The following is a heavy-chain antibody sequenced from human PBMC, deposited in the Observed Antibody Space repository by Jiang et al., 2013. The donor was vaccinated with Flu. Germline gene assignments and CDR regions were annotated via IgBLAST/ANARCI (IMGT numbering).Heavy chain of an antibody. CDR3: AREGLGDVVVPAAPGSWVPPGYYFDY. Sequence: SGAEVKKPGSSVKVSCKASGDTFSSYAISWVRQAPGQGLEWMGGIIPIFGTANYAQKFQGRVTITADESTSTAYMELSSLRSEDTAVYYCAREGLGDVVVPAAPGSWVPPGYYFDYWGQGTLVTVSS. CDR2: IIPIFGTA. D-gene: IGHD2-2*01. V-gene: IGHV1-69*01. J-gene: IGHJ4*02. CDR1: GDTFSSYA.